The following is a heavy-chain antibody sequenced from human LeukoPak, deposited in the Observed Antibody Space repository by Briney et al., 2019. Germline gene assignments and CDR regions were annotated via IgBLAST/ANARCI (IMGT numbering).Heavy chain of an antibody. CDR1: GFTFSSYW. CDR3: AKDWTPHNRVYDCLDA. V-gene: IGHV3-7*03. CDR2: IKQDGSEK. J-gene: IGHJ5*02. Sequence: PGGSLRLSCAASGFTFSSYWMGWVRQAPGKGLEWVANIKQDGSEKYYVDSVKGRFTISRDDPRNTVWLQMNSLRAEDTALYYCAKDWTPHNRVYDCLDAWGQGTQVTVSS. D-gene: IGHD3-16*01.